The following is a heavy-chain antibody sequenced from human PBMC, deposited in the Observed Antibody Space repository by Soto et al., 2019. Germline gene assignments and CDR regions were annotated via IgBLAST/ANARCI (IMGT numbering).Heavy chain of an antibody. CDR1: GFTFDDYT. V-gene: IGHV3-43*01. Sequence: EVQLVESGGVVVQPGGSLRLSCAASGFTFDDYTMHWVRQAPGKGLEWVSLISWDGGSTYYADSVKGRFTISRDNSKNSLYLQMNSLRTEDNALYYCAKGRYNWNPAGNYGMDVWGQGTTVTVSS. CDR2: ISWDGGST. D-gene: IGHD1-20*01. CDR3: AKGRYNWNPAGNYGMDV. J-gene: IGHJ6*02.